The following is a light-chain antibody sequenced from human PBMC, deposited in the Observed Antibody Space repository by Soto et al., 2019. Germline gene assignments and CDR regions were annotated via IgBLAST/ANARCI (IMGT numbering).Light chain of an antibody. Sequence: EIVLTQSPATLSLSPGGRATLSCRASQSVSSNLAWYQQKPGQAPRLLIYDASNRATGIPARFSGGGSGTDFTLTISSLEPEDFAVYYCQQRTNWPLTFGGGTKVEIK. J-gene: IGKJ4*01. CDR2: DAS. V-gene: IGKV3-11*01. CDR3: QQRTNWPLT. CDR1: QSVSSN.